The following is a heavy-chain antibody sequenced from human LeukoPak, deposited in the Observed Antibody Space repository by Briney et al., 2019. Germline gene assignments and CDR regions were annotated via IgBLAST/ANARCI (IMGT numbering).Heavy chain of an antibody. CDR2: IIPILGIA. D-gene: IGHD5-18*01. Sequence: EASVKVSCKASGGTFSSYTISWVRQAPGQGLEWMGRIIPILGIANYAQKFQGRVTITADKSTSTAYMELSSLRSEDTAVYYCARDWGVGGYSYGNAFDIWAKGQWSPSLQ. CDR1: GGTFSSYT. V-gene: IGHV1-69*04. CDR3: ARDWGVGGYSYGNAFDI. J-gene: IGHJ3*02.